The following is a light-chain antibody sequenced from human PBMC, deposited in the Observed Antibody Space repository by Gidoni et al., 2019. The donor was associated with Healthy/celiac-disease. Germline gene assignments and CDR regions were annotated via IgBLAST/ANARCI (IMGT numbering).Light chain of an antibody. CDR2: DAS. CDR1: QSVSSY. Sequence: EIVLTQPPATLSLSPGERATLSCRASQSVSSYLAWSQQKPGQAPRLLIYDASNMATGIPSRFSGIGSGTDFTLTCSSLEPEDFAVYYCQQRSNWPSFTFGPGTKVDIK. J-gene: IGKJ3*01. CDR3: QQRSNWPSFT. V-gene: IGKV3-11*01.